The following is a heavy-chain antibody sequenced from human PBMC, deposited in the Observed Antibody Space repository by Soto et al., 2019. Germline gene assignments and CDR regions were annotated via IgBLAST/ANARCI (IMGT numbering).Heavy chain of an antibody. Sequence: QVQLQESGPGLVKPSQPLSLTCTVSGGSISSGGDYWGWIRQHPGKGLEWFGYTYYSGSTYYNPFLKGRVTISVDTAKNPLSLKLSSVTAADTAVDYCAGEPVTWGQGTLVTVSS. D-gene: IGHD4-4*01. V-gene: IGHV4-31*03. CDR3: AGEPVT. CDR1: GGSISSGGDY. CDR2: TYYSGST. J-gene: IGHJ4*02.